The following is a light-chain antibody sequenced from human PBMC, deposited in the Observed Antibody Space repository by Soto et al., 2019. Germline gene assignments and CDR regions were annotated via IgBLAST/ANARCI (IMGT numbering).Light chain of an antibody. CDR3: SSYTSSSTLVV. Sequence: QSVLTQPASVSGSRGKSITISCTGTSSDVGGYNYVSWYQQHPGKAPKLMIYEVSNRPSGVSNRFSGSKSGNTASLTISGLQAEDEADYYCSSYTSSSTLVVFGGGTKVTVL. J-gene: IGLJ2*01. CDR2: EVS. CDR1: SSDVGGYNY. V-gene: IGLV2-14*01.